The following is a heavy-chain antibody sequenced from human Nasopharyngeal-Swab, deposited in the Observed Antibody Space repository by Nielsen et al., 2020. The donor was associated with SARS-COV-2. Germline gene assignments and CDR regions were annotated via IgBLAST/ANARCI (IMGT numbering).Heavy chain of an antibody. CDR2: INPSGGST. J-gene: IGHJ4*02. CDR3: ARDGGRDIVVVVAATTSCYFDY. V-gene: IGHV1-46*01. D-gene: IGHD2-15*01. Sequence: WVRQAPGQGLEWMGIINPSGGSTSYAQKFQGRVTMTRDTSTSTVYMELSSLRSEDTAVYYCARDGGRDIVVVVAATTSCYFDYWGQGTLVTVSS.